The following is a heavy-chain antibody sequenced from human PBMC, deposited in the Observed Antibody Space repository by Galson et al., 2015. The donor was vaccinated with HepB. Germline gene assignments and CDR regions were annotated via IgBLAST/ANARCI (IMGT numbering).Heavy chain of an antibody. CDR2: ISGSGGST. CDR1: GFTFSSYA. J-gene: IGHJ4*02. D-gene: IGHD3-22*01. CDR3: AKQDPGSYYYDSSGYYPFDY. V-gene: IGHV3-23*01. Sequence: SLRLSCAASGFTFSSYAMSWVRQAPGKGLEWVSAISGSGGSTYYADSVKGRFTISRDNSKNTLYLQMNSLRAEDTAVYYCAKQDPGSYYYDSSGYYPFDYWGQGTLVTVSS.